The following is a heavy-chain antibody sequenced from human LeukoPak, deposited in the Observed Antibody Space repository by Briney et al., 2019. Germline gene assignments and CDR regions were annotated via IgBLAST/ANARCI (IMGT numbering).Heavy chain of an antibody. D-gene: IGHD6-13*01. V-gene: IGHV4-59*08. CDR2: IYYSGST. Sequence: SETLSLTCTVSGGSISSYYWSWIRQPPGKGLEWIGYIYYSGSTNYNPSLKSRVTISVDTSKNQFSLKLSSVTAADTAVYYCARHATDVLGYSSSWCDYWGQGTLVTVSS. J-gene: IGHJ4*02. CDR3: ARHATDVLGYSSSWCDY. CDR1: GGSISSYY.